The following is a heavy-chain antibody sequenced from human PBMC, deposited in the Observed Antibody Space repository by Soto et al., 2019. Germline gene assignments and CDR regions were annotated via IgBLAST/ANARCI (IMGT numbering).Heavy chain of an antibody. J-gene: IGHJ6*02. Sequence: LSLTCAISGDSVSSNSAAWNWIRQSPSRGLEWLGRTYYRSKWYNDYAVSVKSRITINPDTSKNQFSLQLNSVTPEDTAVYYCATDGLNPIYYYYGMDVWGQGTTVTVSS. CDR1: GDSVSSNSAA. V-gene: IGHV6-1*01. CDR3: ATDGLNPIYYYYGMDV. CDR2: TYYRSKWYN. D-gene: IGHD5-12*01.